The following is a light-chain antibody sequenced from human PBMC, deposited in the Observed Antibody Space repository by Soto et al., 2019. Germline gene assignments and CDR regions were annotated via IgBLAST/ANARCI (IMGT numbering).Light chain of an antibody. CDR2: HAS. J-gene: IGKJ4*01. CDR1: QSVSSY. CDR3: QQRSNWPLT. Sequence: EMVLTQSPATLSLSPGERATLACRASQSVSSYLAWYQQKPGQAPRRLIYHASNRATGIPARFSVRGSGTAFTLTISSLEPEDFAVYYCQQRSNWPLTFGGGTKVEIK. V-gene: IGKV3-11*01.